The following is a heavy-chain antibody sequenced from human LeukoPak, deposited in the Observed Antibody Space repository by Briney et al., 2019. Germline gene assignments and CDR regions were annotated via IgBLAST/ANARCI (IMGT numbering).Heavy chain of an antibody. CDR1: GFAFSRYG. CDR2: ISYDGTNE. Sequence: PGRSLRLSCAASGFAFSRYGMHWVRQAPGKGLEWVAVISYDGTNEYYADSVKGRFTISRDNSKNTLYLQMNSLRPEDTAVYYCARDSVPYTSGHYPRFDYWGQGTLVTVSS. J-gene: IGHJ4*02. D-gene: IGHD6-19*01. CDR3: ARDSVPYTSGHYPRFDY. V-gene: IGHV3-30*03.